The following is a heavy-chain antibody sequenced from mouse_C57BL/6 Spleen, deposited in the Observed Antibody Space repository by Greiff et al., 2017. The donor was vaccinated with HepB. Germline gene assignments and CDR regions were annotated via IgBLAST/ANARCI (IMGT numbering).Heavy chain of an antibody. CDR2: IHPNSGST. CDR1: GYTFTSYW. V-gene: IGHV1-64*01. J-gene: IGHJ1*03. D-gene: IGHD2-4*01. Sequence: QVQLQQPGAELVKPGASVKLSCKASGYTFTSYWMHWVKQRPGQGLEWIGMIHPNSGSTNYNEKFKSKATLTVDKSSSTAYMQLSSLTSEDSAVYYCASEAYYYDVRYFDVWGTGTTVTVAS. CDR3: ASEAYYYDVRYFDV.